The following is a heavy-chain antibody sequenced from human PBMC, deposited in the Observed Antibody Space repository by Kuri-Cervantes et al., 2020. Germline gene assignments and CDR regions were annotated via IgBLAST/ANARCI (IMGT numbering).Heavy chain of an antibody. Sequence: SETLSLTCTVSGYSISSGYYWGWIRQPPGKGLEWIGSIYYSGSTYYNPSLKSRVTISVDTSKNQFSLKLSSVTAADTAVYYCARDKTYSSGRRSHFDYWGQGTLVTVSS. D-gene: IGHD6-19*01. J-gene: IGHJ4*02. CDR2: IYYSGST. CDR1: GYSISSGYY. CDR3: ARDKTYSSGRRSHFDY. V-gene: IGHV4-38-2*02.